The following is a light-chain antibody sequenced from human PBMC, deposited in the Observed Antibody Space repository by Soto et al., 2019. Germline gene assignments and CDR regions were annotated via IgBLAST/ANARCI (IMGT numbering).Light chain of an antibody. CDR3: SSYGGSNNFV. CDR2: EVS. CDR1: SSDVGGYNY. Sequence: QSVLTQPPSASGSPGQSVTISCTGTSSDVGGYNYVSWYQQHPGKAPKLMIYEVSKRPSGVPDRFSGSKSGNTASLTVSGLEPEDEADYYCSSYGGSNNFVFGTGTKVTVL. J-gene: IGLJ1*01. V-gene: IGLV2-8*01.